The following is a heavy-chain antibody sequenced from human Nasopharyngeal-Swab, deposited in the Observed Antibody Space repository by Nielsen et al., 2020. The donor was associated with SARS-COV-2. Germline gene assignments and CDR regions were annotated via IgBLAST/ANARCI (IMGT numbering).Heavy chain of an antibody. CDR3: ARRGLTGRGFDY. CDR1: DGSISSSTYY. CDR2: IYYSGST. V-gene: IGHV4-39*01. Sequence: SCTVSDGSISSSTYYWAWIRQPPGKGLEWIGSIYYSGSTHYNPSLKSRVTISADTSKNQFSLKLSSVTAADTAVYYCARRGLTGRGFDYWGQGTLVTVSS. D-gene: IGHD3-10*01. J-gene: IGHJ4*02.